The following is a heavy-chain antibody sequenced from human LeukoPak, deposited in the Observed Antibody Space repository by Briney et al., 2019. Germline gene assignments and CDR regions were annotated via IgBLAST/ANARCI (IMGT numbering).Heavy chain of an antibody. CDR3: ARDSSSTFSP. J-gene: IGHJ5*02. CDR2: IYYSGST. CDR1: GGSVSSGSYY. Sequence: SETLSLICTVSGGSVSSGSYYWSWIRQPPGKGLEWIGYIYYSGSTNYNPSLKSRVTISVDTSKNQFSLKLSSVTAADTAVYYCARDSSSTFSPWGQGTLVTVSS. V-gene: IGHV4-61*01. D-gene: IGHD2-2*01.